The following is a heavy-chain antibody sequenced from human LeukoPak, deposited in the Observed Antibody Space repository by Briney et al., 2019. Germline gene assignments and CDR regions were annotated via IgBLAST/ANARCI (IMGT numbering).Heavy chain of an antibody. CDR1: GFPFNSYA. Sequence: GGSLRLSCEVSGFPFNSYAMNWVRQAPGKGLEWVSGIDNSGYATYHVDSVKGRFTISRDNAKDTLYMQMNGLRVEDTAVYYCARVSIRTQNFDYWGQGTRVTVSS. D-gene: IGHD2-21*01. CDR3: ARVSIRTQNFDY. V-gene: IGHV3-23*01. CDR2: IDNSGYAT. J-gene: IGHJ4*02.